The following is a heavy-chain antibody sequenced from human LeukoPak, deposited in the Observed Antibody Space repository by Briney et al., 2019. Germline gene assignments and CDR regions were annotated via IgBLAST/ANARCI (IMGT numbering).Heavy chain of an antibody. J-gene: IGHJ4*02. V-gene: IGHV3-30-3*01. D-gene: IGHD4-11*01. CDR1: GFTFSSYA. CDR3: ARSPSIVTTDFDY. CDR2: ISYDGSNK. Sequence: PGGSLRLSCAASGFTFSSYAMHWVRQAPGKGLEWVAVISYDGSNKYYADSVKGQFTISRDNSKNTLYLQMNSLRAEDTAMYYCARSPSIVTTDFDYWGQGTLVTVSS.